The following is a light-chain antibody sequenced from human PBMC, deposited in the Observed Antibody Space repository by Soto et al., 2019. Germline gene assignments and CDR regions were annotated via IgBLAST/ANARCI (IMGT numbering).Light chain of an antibody. CDR1: SSDVGAYKY. CDR2: DVS. V-gene: IGLV2-14*01. Sequence: QSVLTQPASVSGSPGQSITISCAGTSSDVGAYKYVSWYQQHPGNAPKLMIYDVSNRPSGVSNRFSGSKSGNTASLTISGLQAEDGADYYCASYTSSSPLVFGTGTKLTVL. J-gene: IGLJ1*01. CDR3: ASYTSSSPLV.